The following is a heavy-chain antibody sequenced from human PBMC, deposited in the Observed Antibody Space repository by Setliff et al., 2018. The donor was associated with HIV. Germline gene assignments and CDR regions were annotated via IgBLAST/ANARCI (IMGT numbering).Heavy chain of an antibody. Sequence: ASVKVSCKASGGSFNTYGIHWVRQAPGQGLEWMGGIIPTASVPNYSQKFQDRLTITADESTTTVYMDMSSLRSEDTAQYYCARGPLYGYDRGYFDYWGQGTLVTVSS. V-gene: IGHV1-69*10. J-gene: IGHJ4*02. D-gene: IGHD5-12*01. CDR3: ARGPLYGYDRGYFDY. CDR2: IIPTASVP. CDR1: GGSFNTYG.